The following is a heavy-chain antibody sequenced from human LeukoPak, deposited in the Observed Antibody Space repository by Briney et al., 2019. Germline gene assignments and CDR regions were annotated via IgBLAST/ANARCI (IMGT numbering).Heavy chain of an antibody. V-gene: IGHV3-73*01. D-gene: IGHD6-13*01. Sequence: PGGSLRLSCAASGFTFSGSAMHWVRQASGKGLEWVGRIRSKANSYATAYSASVKGRFTISRDDSKNTAYLQMNSLKTEDTAVYYCTTDQYSSSFFRWFDPWGQGTLVTVSS. J-gene: IGHJ5*02. CDR3: TTDQYSSSFFRWFDP. CDR2: IRSKANSYAT. CDR1: GFTFSGSA.